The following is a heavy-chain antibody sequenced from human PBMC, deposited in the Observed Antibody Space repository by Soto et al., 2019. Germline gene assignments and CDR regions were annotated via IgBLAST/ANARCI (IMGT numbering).Heavy chain of an antibody. CDR3: ARLGWVPAAPLYYFDY. J-gene: IGHJ4*02. Sequence: LGESLKISCKGSGYSFTSYWIGWVRQMPGKGLEWMGIIYPGDSDTRYSPSFQGQVTISADKSISTAYLQWSSLKASDTAMYYCARLGWVPAAPLYYFDYWGQGTLVTVSS. CDR1: GYSFTSYW. D-gene: IGHD2-2*01. CDR2: IYPGDSDT. V-gene: IGHV5-51*01.